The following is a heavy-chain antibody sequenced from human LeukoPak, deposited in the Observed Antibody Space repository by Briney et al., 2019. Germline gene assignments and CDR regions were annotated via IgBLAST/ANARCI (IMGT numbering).Heavy chain of an antibody. V-gene: IGHV3-30*02. J-gene: IGHJ4*02. CDR3: AKSRRDYAFWSGYY. Sequence: GESLRLSCAASGFTLSSHDMHWVRQAPGKGLVWVALIRYDGRNKYYADSVEGRFTISRDSSKNILYLQRNSLTSEDTAVYYCAKSRRDYAFWSGYYWGQGTLVTVSS. CDR2: IRYDGRNK. CDR1: GFTLSSHD. D-gene: IGHD3-3*01.